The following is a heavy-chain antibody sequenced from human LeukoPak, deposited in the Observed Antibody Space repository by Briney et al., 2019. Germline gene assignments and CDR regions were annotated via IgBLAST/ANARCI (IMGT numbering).Heavy chain of an antibody. D-gene: IGHD6-19*01. Sequence: SETLSLTCTVSGGSIYSSRYYWGWIRQPPGKGLEWIGSLFYGGSTYYNPSLKSRVTTSVDSSKNQFSLRLSSVTAADTAVYCASSVAGAESFDYWGQGTLVTVSS. J-gene: IGHJ4*02. V-gene: IGHV4-39*01. CDR2: LFYGGST. CDR3: ASSVAGAESFDY. CDR1: GGSIYSSRYY.